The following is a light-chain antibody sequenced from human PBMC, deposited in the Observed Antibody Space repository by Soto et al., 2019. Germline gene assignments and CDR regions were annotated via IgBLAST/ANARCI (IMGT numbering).Light chain of an antibody. CDR2: KAS. J-gene: IGKJ1*01. Sequence: DIQMTQSPSTLSASVGDRVTITCRASQSINTWLAWYQQKPGKAPKLLIYKASSLEGGVTSRFSGSGSGSEFTLTISSLQPDDVATYYCQQYNSYPWTFGQGTKVDIK. V-gene: IGKV1-5*03. CDR3: QQYNSYPWT. CDR1: QSINTW.